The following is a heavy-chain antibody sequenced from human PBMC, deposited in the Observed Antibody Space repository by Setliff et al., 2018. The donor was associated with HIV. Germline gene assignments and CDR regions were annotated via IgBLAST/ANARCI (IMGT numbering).Heavy chain of an antibody. CDR3: VRVAVTGRGLAY. CDR1: GYTFTAYY. Sequence: ASVKVSCKASGYTFTAYYLHWVPQAPGQGPEWMAWINPRNGATTYAQEFQGRVTVTRDTSISTVYLDLTRLTSDDTAIYYCVRVAVTGRGLAYWGQGTRVTVSS. D-gene: IGHD6-19*01. CDR2: INPRNGAT. J-gene: IGHJ4*02. V-gene: IGHV1-2*02.